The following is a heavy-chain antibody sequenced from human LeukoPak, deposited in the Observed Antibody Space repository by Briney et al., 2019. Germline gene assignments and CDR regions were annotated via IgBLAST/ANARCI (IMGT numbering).Heavy chain of an antibody. CDR1: GFTVSSNY. J-gene: IGHJ4*02. CDR2: IYSGGST. V-gene: IGHV3-66*01. D-gene: IGHD5-12*01. Sequence: GGSLRLSCAASGFTVSSNYMSWVRQAPGRGLEWVSVIYSGGSTYYADSVKGRFTISRDNAKNSLYLQMNSLRAEDTAMYYCARGNSDYDHDYWGQGTLVTVSS. CDR3: ARGNSDYDHDY.